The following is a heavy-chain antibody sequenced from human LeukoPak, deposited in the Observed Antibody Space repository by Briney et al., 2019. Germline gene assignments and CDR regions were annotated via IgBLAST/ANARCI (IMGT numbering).Heavy chain of an antibody. CDR2: IYPGDSDT. CDR1: GYSFTSYW. CDR3: ARYVAMTIRGTANLDY. D-gene: IGHD1-1*01. V-gene: IGHV5-51*01. Sequence: GESLKISCKGSGYSFTSYWIGWVRQMPGKGLEWMGIIYPGDSDTRYSPSFQGQVTISADKSISTAYLQWSSLKASDTAMYYCARYVAMTIRGTANLDYWGQGILVTVSS. J-gene: IGHJ4*02.